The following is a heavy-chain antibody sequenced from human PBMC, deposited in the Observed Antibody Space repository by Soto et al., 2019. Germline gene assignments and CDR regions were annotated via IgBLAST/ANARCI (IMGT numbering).Heavy chain of an antibody. CDR1: GGTFSSYA. J-gene: IGHJ3*02. CDR3: ARGRVDYVWGSYRIGAFDI. Sequence: QVQLVQSWAEVKKPGSSVEVASKASGGTFSSYAISWVRRAPGQGLELMGGIIPICGTANYAQTFQGRVTSTADESTSTAYMELSSLRPEDTAVYYGARGRVDYVWGSYRIGAFDIWGQGTMVTVSS. V-gene: IGHV1-69*01. D-gene: IGHD3-16*02. CDR2: IIPICGTA.